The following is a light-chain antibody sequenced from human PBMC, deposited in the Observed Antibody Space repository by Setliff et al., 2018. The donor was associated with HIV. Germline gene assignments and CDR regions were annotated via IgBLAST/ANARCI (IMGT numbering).Light chain of an antibody. CDR1: QSVLYSSNNKNY. V-gene: IGKV4-1*01. J-gene: IGKJ1*01. CDR3: QQYYSTPQT. CDR2: WAS. Sequence: DIVMTQSPDSLAVSLGERATINCKSSQSVLYSSNNKNYLAWYQQKPGQPPKLLIYWASTRKSGVPDRFSGSGSGTDFTLTISSLQAEDVAVYYCQQYYSTPQTFGQGTKVDI.